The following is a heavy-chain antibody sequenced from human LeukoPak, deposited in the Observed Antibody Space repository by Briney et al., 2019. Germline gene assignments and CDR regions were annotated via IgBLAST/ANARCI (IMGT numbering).Heavy chain of an antibody. CDR3: ARGPYSSGWYYFDY. CDR2: INSDGSST. Sequence: GGSLRLSCAASGFTFSSYWMHWVRQAPGKGLVWVSCINSDGSSTSYADSVKGRFTISRDNAKNTLYLQMNSLRAEDTAVYYCARGPYSSGWYYFDYWGQGTLVTVSS. V-gene: IGHV3-74*01. CDR1: GFTFSSYW. J-gene: IGHJ4*02. D-gene: IGHD6-19*01.